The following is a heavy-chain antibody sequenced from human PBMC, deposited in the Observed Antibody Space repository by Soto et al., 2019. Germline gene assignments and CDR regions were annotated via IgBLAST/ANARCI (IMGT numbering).Heavy chain of an antibody. CDR2: ISGSGGST. CDR1: GFTFSSYA. V-gene: IGHV3-23*01. D-gene: IGHD6-6*01. J-gene: IGHJ4*02. Sequence: GASLRLSCAASGFTFSSYAMSWVRQAPGKGLEWVSAISGSGGSTYYADSVKGRFTISRDNSKNTLYLQMNSLRAEDTAVYYCAKDRSPRIAARPGGVLDYWGQGTLVTVSS. CDR3: AKDRSPRIAARPGGVLDY.